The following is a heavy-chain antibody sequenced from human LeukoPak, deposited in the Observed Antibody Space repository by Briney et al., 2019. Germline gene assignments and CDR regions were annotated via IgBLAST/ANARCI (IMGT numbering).Heavy chain of an antibody. CDR1: GGSISSSSYY. V-gene: IGHV4-39*07. CDR3: ARDWMVAARPFDY. J-gene: IGHJ4*02. CDR2: IYYSGST. Sequence: PSETLSLTCTVSGGSISSSSYYWGWIRQPPGKGLEWIGSIYYSGSTYYNPSLKSRVTISVDTSKNQFSLKLSSVTAADTAVYYCARDWMVAARPFDYWGQGTLVTVSS. D-gene: IGHD2-15*01.